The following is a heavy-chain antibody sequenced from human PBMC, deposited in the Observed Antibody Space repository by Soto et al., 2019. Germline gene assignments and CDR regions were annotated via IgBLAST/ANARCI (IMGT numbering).Heavy chain of an antibody. CDR3: ARGHLAVVPVASWFYYMDV. CDR1: GYTFTIYA. J-gene: IGHJ6*03. CDR2: INAGNGNT. Sequence: GASGKVSCKASGYTFTIYAVHWVRQAPGQRLDWMGWINAGNGNTRFSQNLQGRVTITRDTSARTVYMELSSLRSEDTAVYYCARGHLAVVPVASWFYYMDVWGKGTTVTVSS. V-gene: IGHV1-3*01. D-gene: IGHD2-2*01.